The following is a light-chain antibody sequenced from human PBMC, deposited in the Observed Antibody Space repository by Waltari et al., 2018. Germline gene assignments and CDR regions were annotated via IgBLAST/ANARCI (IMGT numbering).Light chain of an antibody. Sequence: ICRDGRLCSNWWAGDQQKQGKAPRLLIYGASNLESGGPSRFSGSGSGTEFTLTISSLQPDDFATYYCQQYDNYWTFGQGTKVEIK. V-gene: IGKV1-5*02. J-gene: IGKJ1*01. CDR1: RLCSNW. CDR3: QQYDNYWT. CDR2: GAS.